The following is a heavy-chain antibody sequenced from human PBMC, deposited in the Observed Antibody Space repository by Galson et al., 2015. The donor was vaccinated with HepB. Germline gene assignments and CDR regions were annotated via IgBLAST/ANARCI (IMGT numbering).Heavy chain of an antibody. J-gene: IGHJ5*02. D-gene: IGHD3-22*01. V-gene: IGHV1-69*13. Sequence: SVKVSCKASGGTFSSYAISWVRQAPGQGLEWMGGIIPIFGTANYAQKFQDRVTITADESTSTAYMELSSLRTEDKAVYDCARGSPYDSSGYYQPGPFDPWGQGTLVTVSS. CDR2: IIPIFGTA. CDR1: GGTFSSYA. CDR3: ARGSPYDSSGYYQPGPFDP.